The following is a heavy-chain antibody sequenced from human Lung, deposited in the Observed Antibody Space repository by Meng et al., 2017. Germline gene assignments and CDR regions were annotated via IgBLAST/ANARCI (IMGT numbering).Heavy chain of an antibody. Sequence: GESLKISCAASGFTFSSFAMGWVRQAPGKGLDGVSAISGSGGSTYYADSVKGRFTISRDNSKNTLYLQMNSLRAEDTAVYYCAKKSSYSSGWYALWGQGTLVTVSS. CDR1: GFTFSSFA. D-gene: IGHD6-19*01. CDR3: AKKSSYSSGWYAL. J-gene: IGHJ4*02. V-gene: IGHV3-23*01. CDR2: ISGSGGST.